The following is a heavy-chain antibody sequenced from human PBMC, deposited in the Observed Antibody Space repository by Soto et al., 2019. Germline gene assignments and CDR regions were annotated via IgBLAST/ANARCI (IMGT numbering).Heavy chain of an antibody. D-gene: IGHD6-19*01. CDR3: ARDIKREHGLVPEGFDP. CDR2: INPSGGST. Sequence: QVQLVQSGAEVKKPGASVKVSCKASGYTFTSYYMHWVRQAPGQGLEWMGIINPSGGSTSYAQKFQRRVTMTRDTSTSTVYMELSSLRSEDTAVYYCARDIKREHGLVPEGFDPWGQGTLVTVSS. J-gene: IGHJ5*02. CDR1: GYTFTSYY. V-gene: IGHV1-46*01.